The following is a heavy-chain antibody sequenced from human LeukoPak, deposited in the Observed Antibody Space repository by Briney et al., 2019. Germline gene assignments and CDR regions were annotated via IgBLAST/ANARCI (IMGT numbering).Heavy chain of an antibody. CDR2: ISSSSSYI. J-gene: IGHJ5*02. Sequence: PGGSLRLSCAASGFTFSSYSMNWVRQAPGKGLEWVSSISSSSSYIYYADSVKGRFTISRDNAKNSLYLQMNSLRAEDTAVYYCAPPIVVVPAAITPWGQGTLVTVSS. V-gene: IGHV3-21*01. CDR3: APPIVVVPAAITP. CDR1: GFTFSSYS. D-gene: IGHD2-2*02.